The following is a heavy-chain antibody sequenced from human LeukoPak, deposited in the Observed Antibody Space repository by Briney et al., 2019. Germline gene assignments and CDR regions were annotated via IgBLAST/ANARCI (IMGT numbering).Heavy chain of an antibody. D-gene: IGHD2-21*02. V-gene: IGHV4-39*01. CDR2: VYYCGST. Sequence: SETLSLTCTVSGGSISSSSYYWGWIRLPPGKGLEWIGSVYYCGSTYYNPSLKSRVTISVDTSKNQFSLKLSSVTAADTAVYYCASQPGGVTYFFDYWGQGTLVTVSS. J-gene: IGHJ4*02. CDR3: ASQPGGVTYFFDY. CDR1: GGSISSSSYY.